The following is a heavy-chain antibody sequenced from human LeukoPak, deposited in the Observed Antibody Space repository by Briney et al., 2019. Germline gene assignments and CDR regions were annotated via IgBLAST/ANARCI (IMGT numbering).Heavy chain of an antibody. J-gene: IGHJ4*02. CDR2: IYYSGST. D-gene: IGHD3-22*01. V-gene: IGHV4-59*08. Sequence: SETLSLTCTVSGGSISSYYWSWIRQPPGKGLEWIGYIYYSGSTNYNPSLKSRVTISVDTSKNQFSLKLSSVTAADTAVYYCAKNGSSQCYSHLDYWGRGSLVNVSS. CDR3: AKNGSSQCYSHLDY. CDR1: GGSISSYY.